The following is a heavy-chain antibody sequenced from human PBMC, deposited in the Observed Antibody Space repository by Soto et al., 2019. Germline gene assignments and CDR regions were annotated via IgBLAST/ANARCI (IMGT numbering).Heavy chain of an antibody. J-gene: IGHJ3*02. D-gene: IGHD3-10*01. Sequence: SVKVSCKASGYTFTSYAMHWVRQAPGQRLEWMGWINAGNGNTKYSQKFQGRVTITRDTSASTAYMELSSLRSEDTAVYYCARAGWLGSGSDAFDIWGQGTMVTVSS. V-gene: IGHV1-3*01. CDR1: GYTFTSYA. CDR2: INAGNGNT. CDR3: ARAGWLGSGSDAFDI.